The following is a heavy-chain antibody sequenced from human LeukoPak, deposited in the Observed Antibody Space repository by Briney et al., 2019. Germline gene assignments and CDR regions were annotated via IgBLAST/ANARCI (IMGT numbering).Heavy chain of an antibody. CDR2: MNPSSGNT. V-gene: IGHV1-8*03. CDR1: GGTFSSYA. Sequence: ASVKVSCKASGGTFSSYAINWVRQATGQGLEWMGWMNPSSGNTGYAQKFQGRVTITRNTSISTSYMELSSLRSEDTAVYYCARVLEYFDWASYYYYYYIDVWGKGTTVTVSS. J-gene: IGHJ6*03. D-gene: IGHD3-9*01. CDR3: ARVLEYFDWASYYYYYYIDV.